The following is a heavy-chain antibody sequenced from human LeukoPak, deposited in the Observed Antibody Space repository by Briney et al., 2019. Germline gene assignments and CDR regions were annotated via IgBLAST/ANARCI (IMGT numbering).Heavy chain of an antibody. D-gene: IGHD6-13*01. CDR1: GGSFSGYY. CDR2: INHSGST. CDR3: ARDLRSWYPYHDAFDI. V-gene: IGHV4-34*01. J-gene: IGHJ3*02. Sequence: SETLSLTCAVYGGSFSGYYWSWIRQPPGKGLEWIGEINHSGSTNYNPSLKSRVTISVDTSKNQFSLKLSSVTAADTAVYYCARDLRSWYPYHDAFDIWGQGTMVTVSS.